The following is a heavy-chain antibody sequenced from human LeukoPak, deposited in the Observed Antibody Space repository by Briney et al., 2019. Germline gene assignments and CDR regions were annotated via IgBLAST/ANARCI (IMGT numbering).Heavy chain of an antibody. CDR1: GYTFTSYY. D-gene: IGHD3-16*01. CDR2: IRPSGGSP. CDR3: VREKRGGTYDY. J-gene: IGHJ4*02. Sequence: ASVKVSCKASGYTFTSYYIHWVRQAPGQGLEWMGTIRPSGGSPSYAQNLQGRVTMTSDMSTSTGYMELSSLSSGDTAVYYCVREKRGGTYDYWGQGTLVTVSS. V-gene: IGHV1-46*04.